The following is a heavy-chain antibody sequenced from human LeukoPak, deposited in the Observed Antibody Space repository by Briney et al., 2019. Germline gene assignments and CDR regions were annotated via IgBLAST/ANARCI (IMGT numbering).Heavy chain of an antibody. V-gene: IGHV4-59*08. CDR2: IYYSGSP. J-gene: IGHJ4*02. Sequence: SETLSLTCTVSGDSISSYQWNWVRQPPGKGLEWVGYIYYSGSPNYNPSLKSRVTISVDTSKNQFSLTLTSVTAADTAIYYCARRFDSCGQGALVTVSS. CDR1: GDSISSYQ. CDR3: ARRFDS.